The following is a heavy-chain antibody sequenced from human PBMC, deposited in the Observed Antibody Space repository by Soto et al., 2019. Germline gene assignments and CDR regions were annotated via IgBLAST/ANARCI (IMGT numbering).Heavy chain of an antibody. J-gene: IGHJ6*02. D-gene: IGHD6-13*01. CDR2: ISSSSSYT. Sequence: LRLSCAASGFTFSDYYMSWIRQAPGKGLEWVSYISSSSSYTNYADSVKGRFTISRDNAKNSLYLQMNSLRAEDTAVYYCARDGEAGTYYYGMDVWGQGTTVTVSS. CDR3: ARDGEAGTYYYGMDV. CDR1: GFTFSDYY. V-gene: IGHV3-11*06.